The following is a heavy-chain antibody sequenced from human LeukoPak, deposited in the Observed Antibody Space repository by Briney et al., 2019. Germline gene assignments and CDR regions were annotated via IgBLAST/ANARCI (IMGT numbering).Heavy chain of an antibody. CDR2: IYPGDSDT. J-gene: IGHJ6*02. CDR3: ARLNDYGDYYYGMDV. CDR1: GYSFTSYW. Sequence: GESLKISCKGSGYSFTSYWIGWVRQMPGKGLEWMGIIYPGDSDTRYSPSFQGQVTISADKSISTAYLQWSSLKASDTAMYYCARLNDYGDYYYGMDVWGQGTTVTVSS. V-gene: IGHV5-51*01. D-gene: IGHD4-17*01.